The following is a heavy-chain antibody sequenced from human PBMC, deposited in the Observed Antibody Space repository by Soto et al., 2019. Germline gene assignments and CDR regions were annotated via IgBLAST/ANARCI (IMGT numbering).Heavy chain of an antibody. Sequence: GGSLRLSCAASGFTFSSYGMHWVRQAPGKGLEWVSVISYNGSNKYYADSVKGRFTISRDNSKNTLYLHTNSLRAEDTAIYYCAKFFVETGGSSGWPWSFHYWGQGTLVTVS. D-gene: IGHD6-25*01. J-gene: IGHJ4*02. CDR1: GFTFSSYG. CDR2: ISYNGSNK. CDR3: AKFFVETGGSSGWPWSFHY. V-gene: IGHV3-33*06.